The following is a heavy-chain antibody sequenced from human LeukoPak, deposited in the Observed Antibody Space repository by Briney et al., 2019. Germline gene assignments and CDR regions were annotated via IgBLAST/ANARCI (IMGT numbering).Heavy chain of an antibody. J-gene: IGHJ4*02. CDR2: IKPNSGGT. CDR3: ARARGSSSWLDY. D-gene: IGHD6-13*01. CDR1: GYTFTNYY. Sequence: GASVKVSCKASGYTFTNYYMHWVRQAPGQGLEWMRWIKPNSGGTNYAQKFQGRVTMTRDTSISTANMELSRLRSDDTAVYYCARARGSSSWLDYWGQGTLVTVSS. V-gene: IGHV1-2*02.